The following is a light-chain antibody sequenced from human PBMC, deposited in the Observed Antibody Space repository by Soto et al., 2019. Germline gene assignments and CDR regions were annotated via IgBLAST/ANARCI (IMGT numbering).Light chain of an antibody. V-gene: IGKV1-39*01. J-gene: IGKJ2*02. CDR2: AAS. CDR3: QQSYSTWCS. CDR1: QNISTF. Sequence: DIQMTQSPTSLSASVGDRVTITCRASQNISTFLNWYQQEPWKAPMLLIYAASSLLGGAPSRFSGSGSRTAFTLTITSLQPEDFASYYCQQSYSTWCSFGQGTKLEIK.